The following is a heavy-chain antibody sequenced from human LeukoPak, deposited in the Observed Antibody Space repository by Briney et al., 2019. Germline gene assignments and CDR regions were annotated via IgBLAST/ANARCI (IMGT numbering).Heavy chain of an antibody. Sequence: SETLSLTCTVSGGSISSSSYYWGWIRQPPGKGLEWIGSIYYSGSTYYNPSLKSRVTISVDTSKNQFSLKLSSVTAADTAVYYCARDLRHYYGSGSYFPDVWGKGTTVTVSS. J-gene: IGHJ6*04. CDR1: GGSISSSSYY. CDR3: ARDLRHYYGSGSYFPDV. V-gene: IGHV4-39*02. CDR2: IYYSGST. D-gene: IGHD3-10*01.